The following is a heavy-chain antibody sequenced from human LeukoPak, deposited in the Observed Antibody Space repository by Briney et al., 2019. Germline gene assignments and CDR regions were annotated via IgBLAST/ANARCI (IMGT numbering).Heavy chain of an antibody. D-gene: IGHD2-21*02. J-gene: IGHJ6*02. CDR1: GLTVSSHY. CDR3: ARDLGGSCGGDCFSSYGMDV. V-gene: IGHV3-66*02. CDR2: IYSDGTS. Sequence: GGSLRLSCAASGLTVSSHYMSWVRQAPGKGLEWVSLIYSDGTSYYVDSVKGRFTISRDNSKNIPYLQMNSLRAEDTAVYCCARDLGGSCGGDCFSSYGMDVWGQGTTVTVSS.